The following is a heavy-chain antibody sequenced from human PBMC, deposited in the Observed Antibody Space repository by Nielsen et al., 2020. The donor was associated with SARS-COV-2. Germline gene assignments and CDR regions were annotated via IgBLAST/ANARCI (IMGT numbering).Heavy chain of an antibody. V-gene: IGHV1-8*01. J-gene: IGHJ4*02. CDR1: GYTFTSYD. Sequence: ASVKVSCKASGYTFTSYDINWVRQATGQGLEWMGWMNPNSGNTDYAQNFQGRVTMTRNTSISTAYMELRSLRSDDTAVYYCARDQGELSFDYWGQGTLVTVSS. CDR2: MNPNSGNT. CDR3: ARDQGELSFDY. D-gene: IGHD1-26*01.